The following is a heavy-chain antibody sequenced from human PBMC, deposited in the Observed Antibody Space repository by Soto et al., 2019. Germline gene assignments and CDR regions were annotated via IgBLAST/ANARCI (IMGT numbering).Heavy chain of an antibody. CDR1: GATFSSYA. J-gene: IGHJ4*02. CDR2: IIPFFGTP. CDR3: ARDKVAYYSHLVY. D-gene: IGHD3-22*01. V-gene: IGHV1-69*06. Sequence: QVLLVQSGAEVKKPGSSVKVSCKLSGATFSSYAVSWVRQAPGQGLEWIGGIIPFFGTPNYAQKFQGRVTITADTSTATSYMELSSLRSDDAALYYCARDKVAYYSHLVYWGQGTLVTVSS.